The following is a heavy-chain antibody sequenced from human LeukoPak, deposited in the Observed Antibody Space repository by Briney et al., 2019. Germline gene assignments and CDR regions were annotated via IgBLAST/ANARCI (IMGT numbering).Heavy chain of an antibody. CDR3: ARSTAH. V-gene: IGHV3-48*02. CDR1: GFTFSSYT. D-gene: IGHD4-11*01. CDR2: ISSSSSNT. J-gene: IGHJ4*02. Sequence: PGGSLRLSCAASGFTFSSYTMNWVRQAPGKGLERVSYISSSSSNTYYADSVRGRFTISRDNAKNSVYLQMNSLRDEDTAVYYCARSTAHWGQGTLVTVSS.